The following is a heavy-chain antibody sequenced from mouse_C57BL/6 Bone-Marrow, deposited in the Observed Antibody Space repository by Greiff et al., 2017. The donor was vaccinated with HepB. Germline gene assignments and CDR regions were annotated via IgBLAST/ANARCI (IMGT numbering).Heavy chain of an antibody. CDR1: GYTFTDYY. J-gene: IGHJ3*01. D-gene: IGHD2-5*01. Sequence: EVQLQQSGPVLVKPGASVKMSCKASGYTFTDYYMNWVKQSHGKSLEWIGVINPYNGGTSYNQKFKGKATLTVDKSSSTAYMELNSLTSEDSAVYYWARRGELGYSNYARAWFAYWGQGTLVTVSA. CDR2: INPYNGGT. CDR3: ARRGELGYSNYARAWFAY. V-gene: IGHV1-19*01.